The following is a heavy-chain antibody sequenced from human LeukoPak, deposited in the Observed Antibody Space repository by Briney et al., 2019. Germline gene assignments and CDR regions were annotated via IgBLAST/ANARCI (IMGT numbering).Heavy chain of an antibody. CDR2: ISGRGSNT. J-gene: IGHJ4*02. D-gene: IGHD1-26*01. CDR1: GFTFSSYA. V-gene: IGHV3-23*01. Sequence: GGSLRLSCAASGFTFSSYAMNWVRQAPGKGLEWVSGISGRGSNTYYADSVKGQFTISRDNAKNSLYLQMNSLRADDTAVYYCARDKIVGATIFDYWGQGTLVTVSS. CDR3: ARDKIVGATIFDY.